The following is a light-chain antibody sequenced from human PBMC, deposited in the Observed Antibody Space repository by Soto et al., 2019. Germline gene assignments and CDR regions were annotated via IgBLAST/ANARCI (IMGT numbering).Light chain of an antibody. CDR3: QQYHNWPPQYT. CDR1: QTVASN. Sequence: EIVMTQSPAILSVSPGERATLSCRASQTVASNLAWYQQKPGQAPRLLIHGASTRATGVSARFSGSGSGTEFTLTISILQSDDFAVYYCQQYHNWPPQYTFGQGTKRQIK. J-gene: IGKJ2*01. CDR2: GAS. V-gene: IGKV3-15*01.